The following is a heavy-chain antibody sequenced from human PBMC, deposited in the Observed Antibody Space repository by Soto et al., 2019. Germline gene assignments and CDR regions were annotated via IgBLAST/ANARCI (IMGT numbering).Heavy chain of an antibody. Sequence: QVQLVQSGAEVKKPGASVKVSCKASGYTFTSYGISWVRQAPGQGLEWMGWISAYNGNTKYAQKLQGRVTMTTVTSASIDYMELRSVRSDDTAVYYCALVLPSPTVTTVDNLGQGNLVPVSS. CDR2: ISAYNGNT. J-gene: IGHJ4*02. CDR3: ALVLPSPTVTTVDN. CDR1: GYTFTSYG. D-gene: IGHD4-17*01. V-gene: IGHV1-18*01.